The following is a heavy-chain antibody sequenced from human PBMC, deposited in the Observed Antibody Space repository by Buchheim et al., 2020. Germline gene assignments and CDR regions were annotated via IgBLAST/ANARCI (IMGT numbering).Heavy chain of an antibody. J-gene: IGHJ4*02. Sequence: EVQLVESGGGLVQPGGSLRLSCAASGFTFSSYSMNWVRQAPGKGLEWVSYISSNSSTLYSADSAKGRFTISRDNAQNSFYTQMNSLRDEDTAVYYCARVMTGYSIGWWGDYWGQGTL. CDR3: ARVMTGYSIGWWGDY. CDR1: GFTFSSYS. CDR2: ISSNSSTL. V-gene: IGHV3-48*02. D-gene: IGHD6-13*01.